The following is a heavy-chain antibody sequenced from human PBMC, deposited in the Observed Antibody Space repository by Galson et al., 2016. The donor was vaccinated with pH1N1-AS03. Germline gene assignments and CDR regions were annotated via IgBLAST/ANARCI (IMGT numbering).Heavy chain of an antibody. CDR2: INVGSGNT. J-gene: IGHJ4*02. CDR3: ARGFLGAVIDY. V-gene: IGHV1-3*01. CDR1: GHNFTNYA. Sequence: KVSCKASGHNFTNYAIHWVRQAPGQRLEWMGWINVGSGNTKYSQKFQGRVTMTRDTSASTAYMELGSLTSDDTSVYYCARGFLGAVIDYWGQGSLVTVSS. D-gene: IGHD3-16*01.